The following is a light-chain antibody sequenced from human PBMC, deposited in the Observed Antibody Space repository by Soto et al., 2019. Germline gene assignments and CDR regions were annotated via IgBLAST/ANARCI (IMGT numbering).Light chain of an antibody. J-gene: IGKJ5*01. V-gene: IGKV1-5*03. CDR2: KAS. CDR1: QSISSW. CDR3: QHYNSYPLT. Sequence: DIQMTQSPSTLSASVGDRVTITCRASQSISSWLAWYQQKPGKAPKLLIYKASTFESGVPSRFSGSGSGTEFTPTITSLQPDDFATYYCQHYNSYPLTFGQGTRLEIK.